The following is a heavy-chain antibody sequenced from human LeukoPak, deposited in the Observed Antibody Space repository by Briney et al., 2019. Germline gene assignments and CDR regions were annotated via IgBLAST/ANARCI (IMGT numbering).Heavy chain of an antibody. D-gene: IGHD1-26*01. Sequence: GASVKVSCKASGYTFTSYYMHWVRQAPGQGLEWMGIINPNSGGTNYAQKFQGSVTMTRDTSISTAYMELSGLRSDDTAVYYCARASGSNDAFDIWGQGTMVTVSS. CDR3: ARASGSNDAFDI. V-gene: IGHV1-2*02. J-gene: IGHJ3*02. CDR1: GYTFTSYY. CDR2: INPNSGGT.